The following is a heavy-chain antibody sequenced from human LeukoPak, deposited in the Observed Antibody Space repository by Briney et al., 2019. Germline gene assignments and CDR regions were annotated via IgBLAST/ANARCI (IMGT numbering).Heavy chain of an antibody. D-gene: IGHD2-2*01. CDR1: GFTLSSYS. CDR3: AGEPGYCSSTSCYEIDY. V-gene: IGHV3-21*01. Sequence: GGSLRLSCAASGFTLSSYSMNWVRQAPGKGLEWVSSISSSSSYIYYADSVKGRLTISRDNAKNSLYLQMNSLRAEDTAVYYCAGEPGYCSSTSCYEIDYWGQGTLVTVSS. CDR2: ISSSSSYI. J-gene: IGHJ4*02.